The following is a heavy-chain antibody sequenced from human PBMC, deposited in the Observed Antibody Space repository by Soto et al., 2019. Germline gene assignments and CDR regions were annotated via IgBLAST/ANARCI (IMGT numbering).Heavy chain of an antibody. CDR3: ANGGVRGVISRLFDP. J-gene: IGHJ5*02. CDR1: GFTFSSYA. Sequence: VGSLRLSCAASGFTFSSYAMSWVRQAPGKGLEWVSAISGSGGSTYYADSVKGRFTISRDNSKNTLYLQMNSLRAEDTAVYYCANGGVRGVISRLFDPWGQGTLVTVSS. CDR2: ISGSGGST. D-gene: IGHD3-10*01. V-gene: IGHV3-23*01.